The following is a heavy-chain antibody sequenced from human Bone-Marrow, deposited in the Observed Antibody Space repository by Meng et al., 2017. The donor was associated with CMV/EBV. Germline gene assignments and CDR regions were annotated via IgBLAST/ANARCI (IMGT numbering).Heavy chain of an antibody. CDR3: ASHTDYDILTGYRDY. D-gene: IGHD3-9*01. J-gene: IGHJ4*02. Sequence: GSLRPSCTVSGGSISSSSYYWGWIRQPPGKGLEWIGSIYYSGSTYYNPSLKSRVTISVYTSKNQFSLKLSSVTAADTAVYYCASHTDYDILTGYRDYWGQGTLVTVSS. CDR1: GGSISSSSYY. V-gene: IGHV4-39*01. CDR2: IYYSGST.